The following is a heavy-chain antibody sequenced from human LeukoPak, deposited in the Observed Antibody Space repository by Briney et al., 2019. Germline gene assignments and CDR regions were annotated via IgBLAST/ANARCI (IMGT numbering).Heavy chain of an antibody. V-gene: IGHV3-33*01. CDR2: IWYDGSNK. J-gene: IGHJ6*02. CDR1: GFTFSSYG. CDR3: ARGVSYYGMDV. Sequence: GGSLRLSCAASGFTFSSYGMHWVRQAPGKGLEWVAVIWYDGSNKYYADSVKGRFAISRDNSKNTLYLQMNSLRAEDTAVYYCARGVSYYGMDVWGQGTTVTVSS.